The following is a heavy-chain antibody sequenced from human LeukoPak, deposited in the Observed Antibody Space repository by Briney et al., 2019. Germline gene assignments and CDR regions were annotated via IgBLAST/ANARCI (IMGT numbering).Heavy chain of an antibody. V-gene: IGHV3-30*03. CDR3: ARVGATSYY. D-gene: IGHD1-26*01. Sequence: GGSLRLSCAPSGFTFSRHGMHWVRQAPGKGLEWVAIISNDGSRKYYAHSVEGRFTISRDNAKNTLYLQMNSLRAEDTAVYYCARVGATSYYWGQGTLVTVSS. J-gene: IGHJ4*02. CDR1: GFTFSRHG. CDR2: ISNDGSRK.